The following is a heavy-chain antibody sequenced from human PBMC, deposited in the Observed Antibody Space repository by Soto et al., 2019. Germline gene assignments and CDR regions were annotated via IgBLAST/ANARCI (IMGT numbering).Heavy chain of an antibody. CDR3: TRNIVVVPADAFDI. CDR1: GFTFGDYA. J-gene: IGHJ3*02. D-gene: IGHD2-2*01. V-gene: IGHV3-49*03. Sequence: GSLRLSYTASGFTFGDYAMSWFRQAPGKGLEWVGFIRSKAYGGTTEYAASVKGRFTISRDDSKSIAYLQMNSLKTEDTAVYYCTRNIVVVPADAFDIWGQGTMVTVSS. CDR2: IRSKAYGGTT.